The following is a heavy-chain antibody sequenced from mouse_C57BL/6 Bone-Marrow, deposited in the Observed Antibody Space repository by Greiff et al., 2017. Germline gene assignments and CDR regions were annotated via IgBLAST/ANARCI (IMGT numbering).Heavy chain of an antibody. CDR1: GFTFSDYY. CDR2: INYDGSST. Sequence: EVMLVESEGGLVQPGSSMKLSCTASGFTFSDYYMAWVRQVPEKGLEWVANINYDGSSTYYLDSLKSRFIISRDNAKNILYLQMSSLKSEDTATYYCARDMAVVAHWYFDVWGTGTTVTVSS. CDR3: ARDMAVVAHWYFDV. D-gene: IGHD1-1*01. V-gene: IGHV5-16*01. J-gene: IGHJ1*03.